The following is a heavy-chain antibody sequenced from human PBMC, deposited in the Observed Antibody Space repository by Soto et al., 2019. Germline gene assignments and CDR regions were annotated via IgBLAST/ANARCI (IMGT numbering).Heavy chain of an antibody. V-gene: IGHV3-30-3*01. Sequence: QVQLVESGGGVVQPGRSLRLSCAASGFTFSSYAMHWVRQAPGKGLEWVAVISYDGSNKYYADSVKGRFTISRDNSKNTLYLQMNSLRAEDTAVYYCARDLPSSLRFSYYYYGMDVWGQGTTVTVSS. CDR1: GFTFSSYA. J-gene: IGHJ6*02. CDR2: ISYDGSNK. D-gene: IGHD3-3*01. CDR3: ARDLPSSLRFSYYYYGMDV.